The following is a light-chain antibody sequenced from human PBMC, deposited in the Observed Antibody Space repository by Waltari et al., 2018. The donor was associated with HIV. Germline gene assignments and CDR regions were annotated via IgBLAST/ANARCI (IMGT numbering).Light chain of an antibody. CDR1: SSAVGGYTY. CDR2: EVS. V-gene: IGLV2-14*01. J-gene: IGLJ1*01. Sequence: QSALTQPASVSGSPGQSITISCTGTSSAVGGYTYVSWYQQHPGKAPKLMIYEVSNRPSGVSNRFSGSKSGNTASLTISGLQAEDEADYYCSSYTSSNTLDVFGTGTKVTVL. CDR3: SSYTSSNTLDV.